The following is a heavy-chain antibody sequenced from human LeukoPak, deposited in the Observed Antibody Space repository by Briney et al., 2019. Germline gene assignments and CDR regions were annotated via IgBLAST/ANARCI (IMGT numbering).Heavy chain of an antibody. CDR3: GRFGYVAGVDL. CDR2: INPGGTET. V-gene: IGHV3-7*01. D-gene: IGHD6-19*01. J-gene: IGHJ4*02. CDR1: GFTFSSYG. Sequence: PGRSLRLSCAASGFTFSSYGMHWVRQAPGKGLEWVANINPGGTETYYVEPVKGRLTISRDNAKNLVYLQMNSLRAEDSAVYHCGRFGYVAGVDLWGQGTLVTVSS.